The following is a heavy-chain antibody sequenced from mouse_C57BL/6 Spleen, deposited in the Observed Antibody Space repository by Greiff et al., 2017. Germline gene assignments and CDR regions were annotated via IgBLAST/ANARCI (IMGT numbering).Heavy chain of an antibody. CDR1: GYTFTSYW. CDR3: ARAYGYDHAMDY. J-gene: IGHJ4*01. V-gene: IGHV1-69*01. CDR2: IDPSDSYT. Sequence: QVHVKQPGAELVMPGASVKLSCKASGYTFTSYWMHWVKQRPGQGLEWIGEIDPSDSYTNYNQKFKGKSTLTVDKSSSTAYMQLSSLTSEDSAVYYCARAYGYDHAMDYWGQGTSVTVSS. D-gene: IGHD2-2*01.